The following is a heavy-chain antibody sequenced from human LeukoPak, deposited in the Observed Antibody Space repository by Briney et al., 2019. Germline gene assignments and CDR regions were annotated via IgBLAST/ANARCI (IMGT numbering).Heavy chain of an antibody. Sequence: GESLKISCKASGYSFTSYWIGWVRQAPGQGLEWMGWISAYNGNTNYAQKLQGRVTMTTDTSTSTAYMELRSLRSDDTAAYYCARDLGSGSYYKGGYYYGMDVWGQGTTVTVSS. V-gene: IGHV1-18*04. CDR2: ISAYNGNT. D-gene: IGHD3-10*01. CDR3: ARDLGSGSYYKGGYYYGMDV. J-gene: IGHJ6*02. CDR1: GYSFTSYW.